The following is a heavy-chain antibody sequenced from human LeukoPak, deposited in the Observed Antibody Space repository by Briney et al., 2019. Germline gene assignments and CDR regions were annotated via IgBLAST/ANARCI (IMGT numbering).Heavy chain of an antibody. CDR1: GGTFISYA. J-gene: IGHJ5*02. V-gene: IGHV1-69*13. CDR2: IIPIFGTA. CDR3: ARGHPGLLRFLEWSQNWFDH. D-gene: IGHD3-3*01. Sequence: ASVKVSCKASGGTFISYAISWVRQAPGQGLEWMGGIIPIFGTANYAQKFHGRVTITADESTSTAYMELSSLISEDTAVYYCARGHPGLLRFLEWSQNWFDHWGQGTLVTVSS.